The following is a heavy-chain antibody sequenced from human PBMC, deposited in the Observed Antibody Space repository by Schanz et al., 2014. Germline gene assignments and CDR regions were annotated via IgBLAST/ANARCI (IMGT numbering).Heavy chain of an antibody. CDR3: AGATYSSSWYGGSEYFQR. CDR2: ISDYNADT. V-gene: IGHV1-18*04. Sequence: QFQLVHSGAEVRKPGASVKVSCRASGDTFTRFYIHWVRQAPGQGPEWMGWISDYNADTKYAQKVQGRVTMTTDTSTSTAYMELRSLRSDDTAVYYCAGATYSSSWYGGSEYFQRWGQGTLVTVSS. D-gene: IGHD6-13*01. J-gene: IGHJ1*01. CDR1: GDTFTRFY.